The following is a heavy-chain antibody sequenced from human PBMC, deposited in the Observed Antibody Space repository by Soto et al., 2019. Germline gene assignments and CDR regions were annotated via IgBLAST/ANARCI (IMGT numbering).Heavy chain of an antibody. CDR3: AKDYCSSTSCDVARA. CDR2: ISWNSGSI. J-gene: IGHJ5*02. V-gene: IGHV3-9*01. D-gene: IGHD2-2*01. CDR1: GFTFDDYA. Sequence: ESGGGLVQPGRSLRLSCAASGFTFDDYAMHWVRQAPGKGLEWVSGISWNSGSIGYADSVKGRFTISRDNAKNSLYLQMNSLRAEDTALYYCAKDYCSSTSCDVARAWGQGTLVTVSS.